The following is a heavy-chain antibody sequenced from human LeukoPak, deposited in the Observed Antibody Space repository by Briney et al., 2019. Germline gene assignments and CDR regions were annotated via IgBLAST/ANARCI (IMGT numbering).Heavy chain of an antibody. Sequence: PSETLSLTCTVSGYSISSGYYWGWIRQTPGKGLEWIGHIYHSGDTYYNPSLKSRVTISLDTSRNQFSLKLNSVTAADTAVYYCATYYYGSGANDYWGQGTLVTVSS. CDR3: ATYYYGSGANDY. CDR1: GYSISSGYY. CDR2: IYHSGDT. V-gene: IGHV4-38-2*02. J-gene: IGHJ4*02. D-gene: IGHD3-10*01.